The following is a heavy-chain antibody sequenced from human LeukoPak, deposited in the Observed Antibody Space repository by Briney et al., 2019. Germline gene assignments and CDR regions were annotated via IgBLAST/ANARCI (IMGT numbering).Heavy chain of an antibody. D-gene: IGHD3-10*01. Sequence: GGSLRLSCAASGFTFSSYGMHWVRQAPGKGLEWVAVISYDGSNKYYPDSVKGRFTISRDNSKNTLYLQMNSLRAEDTAVYYCAKDSGRLAALVRGVIPRNYWGQGTLVTVSS. V-gene: IGHV3-30*18. CDR3: AKDSGRLAALVRGVIPRNY. CDR1: GFTFSSYG. J-gene: IGHJ4*02. CDR2: ISYDGSNK.